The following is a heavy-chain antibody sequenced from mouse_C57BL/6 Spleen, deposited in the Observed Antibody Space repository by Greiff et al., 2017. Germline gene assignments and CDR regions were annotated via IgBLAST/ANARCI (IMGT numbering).Heavy chain of an antibody. Sequence: QVQLKQPGAELVKPGASVKVSCKASGYTFTSYWMHWVKQRPGQGLEWIGRIHPSDSDTNYNQKFKGKATLTVDKSSSTAYMQLSSLTSEDSAVYYCAIYDYDGSYYAMDYWGQGTSVTVSS. CDR2: IHPSDSDT. CDR1: GYTFTSYW. V-gene: IGHV1-74*01. J-gene: IGHJ4*01. CDR3: AIYDYDGSYYAMDY. D-gene: IGHD2-4*01.